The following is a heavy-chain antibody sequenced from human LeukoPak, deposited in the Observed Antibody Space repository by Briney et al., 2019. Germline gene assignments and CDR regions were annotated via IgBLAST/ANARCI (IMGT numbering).Heavy chain of an antibody. J-gene: IGHJ4*02. CDR3: AKGSAASRPYYFDY. D-gene: IGHD6-6*01. CDR1: GFTFSLYA. CDR2: ITDSGGDT. V-gene: IGHV3-23*01. Sequence: PGGSLRLSCVASGFTFSLYAMIWVRQAPGKGLEWVSAITDSGGDTYSSDSVKGRFTISRDNSKSTLYLQMDSLRGDDTAVYYCAKGSAASRPYYFDYWGQGALVTVSS.